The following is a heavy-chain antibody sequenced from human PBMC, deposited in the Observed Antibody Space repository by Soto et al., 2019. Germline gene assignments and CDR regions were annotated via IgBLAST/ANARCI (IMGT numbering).Heavy chain of an antibody. Sequence: ASVKVSCKASGYTFTSYGISWVRQAPGQGLEWMGWISAYNGNTNYAQKLQGRVTMTTDTSTSTAYMELRSLRSDDTAVYYCAIRTKYCSSTSCYAIEAYYYYGMDVWGQGTTVTVSS. J-gene: IGHJ6*02. CDR1: GYTFTSYG. D-gene: IGHD2-2*01. V-gene: IGHV1-18*04. CDR3: AIRTKYCSSTSCYAIEAYYYYGMDV. CDR2: ISAYNGNT.